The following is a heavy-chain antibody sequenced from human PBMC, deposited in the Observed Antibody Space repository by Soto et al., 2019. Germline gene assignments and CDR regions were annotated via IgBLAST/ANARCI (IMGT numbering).Heavy chain of an antibody. Sequence: GGSLRLSCEGSGFIFSNYWMHWVRQAPGEGLVWVSRINSEGTGTSYADSVKGRFTISRDNARNMLYLQMNSLRAEDTAVYYCATIFDIWGQGTKVTVSS. J-gene: IGHJ3*02. CDR1: GFIFSNYW. V-gene: IGHV3-74*01. CDR3: ATIFDI. CDR2: INSEGTGT.